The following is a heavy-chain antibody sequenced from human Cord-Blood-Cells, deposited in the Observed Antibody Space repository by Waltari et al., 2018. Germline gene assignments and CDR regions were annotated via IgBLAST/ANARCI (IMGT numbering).Heavy chain of an antibody. J-gene: IGHJ3*02. Sequence: QVQLQQWGAGLLKPSETLSLTCAVYGGSFSGYYWSWIRQPPGKGLEWIGEINHSGSTNYKPSLKSRVTISVDTSKNQFSLKLSSVTAADTAVYYCARKRYYDSSGYYYFKKNDAFDIWGQGTMVTVSS. CDR1: GGSFSGYY. D-gene: IGHD3-22*01. CDR2: INHSGST. V-gene: IGHV4-34*01. CDR3: ARKRYYDSSGYYYFKKNDAFDI.